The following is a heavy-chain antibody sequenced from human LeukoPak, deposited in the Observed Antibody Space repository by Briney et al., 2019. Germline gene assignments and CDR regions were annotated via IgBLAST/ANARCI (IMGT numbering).Heavy chain of an antibody. CDR2: FDTEDVET. CDR3: STWSGSYYYY. D-gene: IGHD1-26*01. V-gene: IGHV1-24*01. J-gene: IGHJ4*02. CDR1: GYTLTQLA. Sequence: ASVKVSCKVSGYTLTQLAIHWARQAPGKGGEWMGGFDTEDVETIYAQKFQGRVTMTEERSTDTAYMELRSLTSDDTAVYYCSTWSGSYYYYWGQGTLVTVSS.